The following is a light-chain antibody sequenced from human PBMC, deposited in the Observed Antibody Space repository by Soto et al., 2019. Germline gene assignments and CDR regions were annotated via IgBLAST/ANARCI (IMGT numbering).Light chain of an antibody. CDR1: SSDVGGYNF. CDR2: DVI. V-gene: IGLV2-14*03. CDR3: TSYTTSSTLV. Sequence: QSALTQPASVSGSPGQSITISCTGTSSDVGGYNFVSWYQQHPGKTPKLVIYDVIYRPSGVSNRFSGSKSGNTASLTISGLQDEDEADYYCTSYTTSSTLVFGGGTKLTVL. J-gene: IGLJ2*01.